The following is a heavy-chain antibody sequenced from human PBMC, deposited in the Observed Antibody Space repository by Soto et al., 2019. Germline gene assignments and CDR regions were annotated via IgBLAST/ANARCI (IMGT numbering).Heavy chain of an antibody. V-gene: IGHV3-30*18. CDR1: GDSGFSFPSYG. J-gene: IGHJ6*02. CDR2: ISYDGMNR. Sequence: HVQVVESGGGVVQPGGSLRLSCAASGDSGFSFPSYGMHWVRQAPGKGLGWVAVISYDGMNRHFSDSVKGRFTVSRDNALLTAYLQMNSLRPDDTAVYYCAKDRMVMSYFYGMDVWGQGTAVTVSS. D-gene: IGHD3-22*01. CDR3: AKDRMVMSYFYGMDV.